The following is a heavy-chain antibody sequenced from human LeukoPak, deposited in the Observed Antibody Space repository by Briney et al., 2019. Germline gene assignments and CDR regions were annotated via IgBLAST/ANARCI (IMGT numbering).Heavy chain of an antibody. J-gene: IGHJ4*02. V-gene: IGHV3-48*03. Sequence: GGSLRLSCAASGFTFSSYEMNWVRQAPGKGLEWVSYISSSGSTIYYADSVKGRFTISRDNAKNSLYLQMNSLRVEDTAVYYCAKSPGGYSGPFGDWGQGTLVTVSS. CDR2: ISSSGSTI. CDR1: GFTFSSYE. CDR3: AKSPGGYSGPFGD. D-gene: IGHD5-12*01.